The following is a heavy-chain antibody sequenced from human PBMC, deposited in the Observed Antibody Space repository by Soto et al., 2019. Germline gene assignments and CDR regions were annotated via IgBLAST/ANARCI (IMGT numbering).Heavy chain of an antibody. CDR2: IYHAGST. D-gene: IGHD1-26*01. CDR3: ARGPPIVGNTTPLDS. J-gene: IGHJ4*02. CDR1: GGSITNSNW. Sequence: SETLSLTCSVSGGSITNSNWWSWVRMPPAKGLEWIGDIYHAGSTKYNPSLERRVTISVDTSKNQFALTLTSVTAADTAVYFCARGPPIVGNTTPLDSWGRGTLVTVSS. V-gene: IGHV4-4*02.